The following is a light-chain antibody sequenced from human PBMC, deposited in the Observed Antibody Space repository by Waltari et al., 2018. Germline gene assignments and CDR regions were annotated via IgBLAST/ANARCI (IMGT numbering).Light chain of an antibody. Sequence: QSALTPPASVSGSPGQSITIPCTGTSSDIGPYDFVSWYQQHPGKAPKLMIYDVGKRPSGVSNRFSGSKSRNKASLTISGLQAEDEADYYCSSYTSSNTLVFGGGTKLTVL. J-gene: IGLJ3*02. CDR3: SSYTSSNTLV. CDR2: DVG. V-gene: IGLV2-14*01. CDR1: SSDIGPYDF.